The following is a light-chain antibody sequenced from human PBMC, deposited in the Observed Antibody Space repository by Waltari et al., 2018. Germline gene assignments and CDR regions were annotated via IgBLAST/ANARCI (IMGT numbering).Light chain of an antibody. Sequence: QSALTQPASVSGSPGPSITIPCTGTSNDIGAYDYVSWYQQLPGKAPRLMIYRVNNRHSGVSNRFSGSKSGNTASLTISGLQAEDESDYYCSSWTNTRSYVFGTGTRVTVL. V-gene: IGLV2-14*01. CDR3: SSWTNTRSYV. CDR2: RVN. CDR1: SNDIGAYDY. J-gene: IGLJ1*01.